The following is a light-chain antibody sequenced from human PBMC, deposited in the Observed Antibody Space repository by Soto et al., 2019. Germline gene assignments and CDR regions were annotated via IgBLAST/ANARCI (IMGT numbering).Light chain of an antibody. CDR1: SSNIGAGYD. Sequence: QLVLTQPPSVSGAPGQRVTISCTGGSSNIGAGYDVHWYQQLPGTAPKLLIYGNNNRASGVPDRISGSKSGTSASLAITGLQADDEADYYCQSYDSSLSGSVFGGGTKLTVL. CDR3: QSYDSSLSGSV. V-gene: IGLV1-40*01. CDR2: GNN. J-gene: IGLJ3*02.